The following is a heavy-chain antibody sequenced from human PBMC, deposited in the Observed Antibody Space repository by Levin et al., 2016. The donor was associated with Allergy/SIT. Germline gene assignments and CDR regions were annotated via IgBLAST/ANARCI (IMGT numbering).Heavy chain of an antibody. J-gene: IGHJ6*02. CDR1: GYSFTTYG. CDR2: ILPIFDTA. CDR3: ARAAFGVVISRYYHYGMDV. V-gene: IGHV1-69*13. D-gene: IGHD3-3*01. Sequence: SVKVSCKTSGYSFTTYGISWVRQAPGQGLEWMGGILPIFDTATYAQKFQGRVTITADESASTVYMELRSLRSEDTAVYYCARAAFGVVISRYYHYGMDVWGQGTTVTVSS.